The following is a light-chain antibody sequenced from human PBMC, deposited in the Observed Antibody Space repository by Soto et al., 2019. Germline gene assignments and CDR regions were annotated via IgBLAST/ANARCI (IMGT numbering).Light chain of an antibody. Sequence: QSALTQPASVSGSPGQSITISCTGTSSDVGGTNHVSWYQQYPGKAPKLLIYDVSSRPSGVSDRFSGSKSGNTASLTISGLQAEDEADYYCSSYTSSNTHVFGTGTKVTVL. CDR2: DVS. CDR3: SSYTSSNTHV. CDR1: SSDVGGTNH. V-gene: IGLV2-14*01. J-gene: IGLJ1*01.